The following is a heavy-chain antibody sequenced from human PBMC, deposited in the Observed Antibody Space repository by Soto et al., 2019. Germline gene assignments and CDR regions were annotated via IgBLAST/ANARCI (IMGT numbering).Heavy chain of an antibody. V-gene: IGHV1-24*01. CDR2: FDPEDGET. Sequence: GASVKVSCKVSGYTLTELSMHWVRQAPGKGLEWMGGFDPEDGETIYAQKFQGRVTMTEDTSTDTAYMELSSLRSEDTAVYYCATDRVFSGSYAYDGLFDYWGQGTLVTVSS. J-gene: IGHJ4*02. D-gene: IGHD1-26*01. CDR1: GYTLTELS. CDR3: ATDRVFSGSYAYDGLFDY.